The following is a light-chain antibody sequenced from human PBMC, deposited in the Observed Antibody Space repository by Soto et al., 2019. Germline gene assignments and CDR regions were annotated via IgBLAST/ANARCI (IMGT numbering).Light chain of an antibody. J-gene: IGLJ1*01. CDR1: SSDIGGYNY. CDR3: TPYAGSNNLV. CDR2: EVT. V-gene: IGLV2-8*01. Sequence: QSVLTQPPSASGSPGQSVTISCTGTSSDIGGYNYVSWYQQHPGKAPKLMIYEVTKRPSGVPDRFSGSKSGNTASLTVSGLQAADEADYYCTPYAGSNNLVFGTGTKVTVL.